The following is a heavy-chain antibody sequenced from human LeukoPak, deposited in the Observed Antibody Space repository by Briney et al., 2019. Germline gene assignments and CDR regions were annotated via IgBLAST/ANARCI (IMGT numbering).Heavy chain of an antibody. CDR2: IYYSGNT. J-gene: IGHJ4*02. CDR3: ARQTGSGLFILP. Sequence: PSETLSLTCTVSGGSISSRSYYWNWIRQPPGKGLEWIGSIYYSGNTYYNASLKSQVSISIDTSKNQFSLRLTSVTTADTAVYYCARQTGSGLFILPGGQGTLVTVSS. V-gene: IGHV4-39*01. D-gene: IGHD3/OR15-3a*01. CDR1: GGSISSRSYY.